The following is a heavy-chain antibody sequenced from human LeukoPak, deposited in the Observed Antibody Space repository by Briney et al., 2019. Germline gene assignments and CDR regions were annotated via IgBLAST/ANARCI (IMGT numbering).Heavy chain of an antibody. Sequence: KPGGSLRLSCAASGFTFISYAMSWVRQPPGKGLEWIGEIYHSGSTNYNPSLKSRVTISVDKSKNQFSLKLISVTAADTAVYYCARKTYYDILIDCWGQGTLVTVSS. D-gene: IGHD3-9*01. CDR1: GFTFISYAM. J-gene: IGHJ4*02. V-gene: IGHV4-4*02. CDR2: IYHSGST. CDR3: ARKTYYDILIDC.